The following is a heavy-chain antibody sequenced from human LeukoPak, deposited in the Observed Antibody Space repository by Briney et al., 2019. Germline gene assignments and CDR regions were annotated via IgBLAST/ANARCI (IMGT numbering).Heavy chain of an antibody. D-gene: IGHD1-26*01. CDR1: GYSVTSYG. CDR2: IYPGDSGP. V-gene: IGHV5-51*01. Sequence: AESLKISCKDYGYSVTSYGIGCVRQRPGKGLEWMGIIYPGDSGPTYSPSFQGQVTISVDKSINTAYLQWSSLQASDTAMYYCGMSGDRVPLQDDVFDVWGQGTMVTVST. J-gene: IGHJ3*01. CDR3: GMSGDRVPLQDDVFDV.